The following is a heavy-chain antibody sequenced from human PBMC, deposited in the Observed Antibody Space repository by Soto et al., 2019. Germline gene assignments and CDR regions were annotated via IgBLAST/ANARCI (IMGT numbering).Heavy chain of an antibody. Sequence: QVQLQESGPGLVKPSETLSLTCTVSGGSISSYYWSWIPQPPGKGLEWIGYIYDSGSTNYNPSLKSRVTASVDTSKSQFSLKRTSVTAADTAVYYCAAPPRYWGQGTLVTVPS. CDR1: GGSISSYY. CDR3: AAPPRY. V-gene: IGHV4-59*01. D-gene: IGHD6-6*01. J-gene: IGHJ4*02. CDR2: IYDSGST.